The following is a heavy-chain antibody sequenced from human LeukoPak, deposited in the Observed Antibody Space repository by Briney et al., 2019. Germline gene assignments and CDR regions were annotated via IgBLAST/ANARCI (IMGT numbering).Heavy chain of an antibody. CDR3: AKRIAALGPSFDY. J-gene: IGHJ4*02. D-gene: IGHD6-13*01. Sequence: GGSLRLSCAASGFTFSSFAMSWVRQAPGMGLEWVSSISFSGGSTYYIDSVKGRFTISRDNSKNTLYLQMNSLRADDTAVYYCAKRIAALGPSFDYWGQGTLVTVSS. CDR2: ISFSGGST. CDR1: GFTFSSFA. V-gene: IGHV3-23*01.